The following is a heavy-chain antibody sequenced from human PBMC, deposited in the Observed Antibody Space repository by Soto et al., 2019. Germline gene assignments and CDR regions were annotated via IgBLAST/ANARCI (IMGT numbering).Heavy chain of an antibody. V-gene: IGHV4-34*01. CDR3: ASDYGDYAAVPPGY. J-gene: IGHJ4*02. Sequence: SETLSLTCAVYGGSFSAYSGYYWNWIRQPPGKGLEWIGEINHSGSTNYNPSLKSRVTISIDTSKNQFSLNLSSVTAEDTAVYYCASDYGDYAAVPPGYWGQGTLVTVSS. D-gene: IGHD4-17*01. CDR1: GGSFSAYSGYY. CDR2: INHSGST.